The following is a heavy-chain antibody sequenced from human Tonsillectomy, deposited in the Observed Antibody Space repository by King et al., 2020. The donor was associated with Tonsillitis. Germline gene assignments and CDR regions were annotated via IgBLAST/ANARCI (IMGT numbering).Heavy chain of an antibody. CDR2: ISRSGSTL. D-gene: IGHD6-19*01. CDR3: ARDAVAEFFFDY. Sequence: VQLVESGGGLVKPGGSLRLSCAASGFTFSDYYMSWIRQAPGKGLEWVSYISRSGSTLYYAGSVKGRFTISRDNAKNSLYLQMINVRAEDTAVYYCARDAVAEFFFDYWGQGTLVTVSS. V-gene: IGHV3-11*01. J-gene: IGHJ4*02. CDR1: GFTFSDYY.